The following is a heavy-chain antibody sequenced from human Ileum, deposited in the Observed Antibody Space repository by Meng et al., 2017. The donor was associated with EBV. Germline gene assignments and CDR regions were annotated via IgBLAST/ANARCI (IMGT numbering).Heavy chain of an antibody. D-gene: IGHD6-13*01. Sequence: VWLVGAGGSFVQSGGSLRLSCGASGFAFSNYGMHWVRQAPGKGLVWVSRIRPDGSGANYADFVEGRFTISRDNAKNTLFLQMNSLRAEDTAVYYCARADPLTAATNWGQGTLVTVSS. V-gene: IGHV3-74*01. CDR2: IRPDGSGA. CDR3: ARADPLTAATN. CDR1: GFAFSNYG. J-gene: IGHJ4*02.